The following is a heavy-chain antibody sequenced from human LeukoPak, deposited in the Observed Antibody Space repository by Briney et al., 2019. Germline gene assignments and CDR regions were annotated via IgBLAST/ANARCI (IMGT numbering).Heavy chain of an antibody. V-gene: IGHV3-23*01. D-gene: IGHD6-19*01. Sequence: GGSLRLSCAASGLTFSSYAMSWVRQAPGKGLEWVSAISGSGGSTYYADSVKGRFTISRDNSKNTLYLQMNSLRAEDTAVCYCAKDCNPYNSGCLWWGQGTLVTVSS. CDR3: AKDCNPYNSGCLW. CDR2: ISGSGGST. J-gene: IGHJ4*02. CDR1: GLTFSSYA.